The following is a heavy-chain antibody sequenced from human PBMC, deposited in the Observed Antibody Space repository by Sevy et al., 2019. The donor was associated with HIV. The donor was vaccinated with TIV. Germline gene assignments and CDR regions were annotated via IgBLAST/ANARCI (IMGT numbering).Heavy chain of an antibody. Sequence: GGSLRLSCAASGFTFSTYTMSWVRQAPGKGLEWVANIKQDGSEKYYVDSVKGRFTISRDNAKNSLYLQMNSLRAEDTAVYYCASDYYDSSGSYWGQGTLVTVSS. CDR3: ASDYYDSSGSY. J-gene: IGHJ4*02. CDR2: IKQDGSEK. D-gene: IGHD3-22*01. V-gene: IGHV3-7*01. CDR1: GFTFSTYT.